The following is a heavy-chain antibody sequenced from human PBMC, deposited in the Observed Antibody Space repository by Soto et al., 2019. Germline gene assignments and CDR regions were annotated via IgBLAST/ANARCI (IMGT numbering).Heavy chain of an antibody. CDR2: IKQDGSEK. J-gene: IGHJ4*02. V-gene: IGHV3-7*03. CDR3: ARVKATLYRHYYFDY. Sequence: GGSLRLSCAASGFTFSSYWMSWVRQAPGKGLEWVASIKQDGSEKYYVDSVKGRFTISRDNAKNLFSLRLRSLTAADTAVYFCARVKATLYRHYYFDYWGQGTPVTVSS. CDR1: GFTFSSYW. D-gene: IGHD5-12*01.